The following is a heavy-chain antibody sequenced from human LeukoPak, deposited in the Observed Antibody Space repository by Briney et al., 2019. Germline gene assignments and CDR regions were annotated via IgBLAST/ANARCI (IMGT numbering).Heavy chain of an antibody. CDR2: MNPNSGNT. D-gene: IGHD3-9*01. CDR3: ARGPLRGILTGYYIRGGFDY. J-gene: IGHJ4*02. V-gene: IGHV1-8*01. Sequence: ASVKVSCKASGYTFSNYDINWVRQATGQGLEWIGWMNPNSGNTGYAQKFQGRVTMTRNTSISTAYMELSSLRSEDTAVYYCARGPLRGILTGYYIRGGFDYWGQGTLVTVSS. CDR1: GYTFSNYD.